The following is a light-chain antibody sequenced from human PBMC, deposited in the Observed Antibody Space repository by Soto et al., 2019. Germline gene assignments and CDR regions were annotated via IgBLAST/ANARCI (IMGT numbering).Light chain of an antibody. CDR3: QQYGSSPVT. V-gene: IGKV3-20*01. CDR2: GAS. J-gene: IGKJ1*01. Sequence: EIVLTQSPGTLSLSPGERATLSCMASQSVSSSYLAWYQQKPGQAPRLLIYGASSRATGIPDRFSGSGSGTEFTHTISRLEPEDFAVYYCQQYGSSPVTFGQGTKVDIK. CDR1: QSVSSSY.